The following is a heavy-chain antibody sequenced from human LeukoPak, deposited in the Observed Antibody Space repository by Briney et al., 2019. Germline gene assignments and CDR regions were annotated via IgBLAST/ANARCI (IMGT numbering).Heavy chain of an antibody. CDR1: GFTFRVYA. Sequence: GGSLRLSCVASGFTFRVYALTWVRQAPGKGLEWVSAISGSGTRTHYADSVAGRFTISRDNSKNTVYLQMSSLRAEDTAVYYCAKLLKDYGDYVFDSWGQGTLVTVSS. J-gene: IGHJ5*01. CDR3: AKLLKDYGDYVFDS. D-gene: IGHD4-17*01. CDR2: ISGSGTRT. V-gene: IGHV3-23*01.